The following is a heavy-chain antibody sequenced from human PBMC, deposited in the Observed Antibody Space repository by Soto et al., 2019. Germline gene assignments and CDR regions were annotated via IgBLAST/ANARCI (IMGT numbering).Heavy chain of an antibody. CDR3: AREDYYDSSGYGFFDY. CDR2: IYYSGST. D-gene: IGHD3-22*01. V-gene: IGHV4-30-4*01. CDR1: GGSISSGDYY. Sequence: SETLSLTCTVSGGSISSGDYYWSWIRQPPGKGLEWIGYIYYSGSTYYNPSLKSRVTISVDTSKNQFSLKLSSVTAADTAVYYCAREDYYDSSGYGFFDYWGQGTLVTVSS. J-gene: IGHJ4*02.